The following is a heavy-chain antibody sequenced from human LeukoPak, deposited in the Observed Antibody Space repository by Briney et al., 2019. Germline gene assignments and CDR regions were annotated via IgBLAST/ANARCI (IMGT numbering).Heavy chain of an antibody. Sequence: GGSLRLSCVASGFTYSTYWMSWVRQAPGKGLEWVANIKEDGSEKYYVDSVKGRFTISRDNAKNSLYLQMNNLGAEDTAVYYCARHGRRPEEREGYGSGGFDPWGQGTLVTVSS. V-gene: IGHV3-7*01. CDR1: GFTYSTYW. J-gene: IGHJ5*02. CDR2: IKEDGSEK. D-gene: IGHD3-10*01. CDR3: ARHGRRPEEREGYGSGGFDP.